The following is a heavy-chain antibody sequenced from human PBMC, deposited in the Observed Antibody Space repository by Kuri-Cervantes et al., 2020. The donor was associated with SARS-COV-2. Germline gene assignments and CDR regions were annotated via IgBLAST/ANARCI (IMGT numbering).Heavy chain of an antibody. V-gene: IGHV3-33*01. CDR2: IWYDGSNK. Sequence: LSLTCAASGFTFSSYGMHWVRQAPGKGLEWVTVIWYDGSNKYYADSVKGRSTISSDNSKNTLYLQMNSLRAEDTAVYYCARQPDRRYGMDVWGQGTTVTVSS. CDR1: GFTFSSYG. CDR3: ARQPDRRYGMDV. J-gene: IGHJ6*02.